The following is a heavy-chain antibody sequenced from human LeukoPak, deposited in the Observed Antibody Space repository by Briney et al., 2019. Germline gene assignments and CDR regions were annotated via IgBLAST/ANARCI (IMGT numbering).Heavy chain of an antibody. V-gene: IGHV3-53*01. Sequence: PGGSLRLSCAASGFTVSNNYMSWVRQAPGKGLEWVSVIHSGGTTNYADSVQGRFTISRDNSKTTVYLHMNSLRAEDMAVYYCARDSDSGYGPFASWGQGTLVTVSS. D-gene: IGHD5-12*01. CDR2: IHSGGTT. CDR1: GFTVSNNY. J-gene: IGHJ4*02. CDR3: ARDSDSGYGPFAS.